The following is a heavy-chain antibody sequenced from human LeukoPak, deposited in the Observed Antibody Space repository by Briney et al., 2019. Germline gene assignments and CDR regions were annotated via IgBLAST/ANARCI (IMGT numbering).Heavy chain of an antibody. D-gene: IGHD3-10*01. V-gene: IGHV3-30*04. Sequence: PGRSLRLSCAASGFTFSSYAMHWFRQARGKGLEWVAVISYDGSNKYYADSVKGRFTISRDNSKNTLYLQMNSLRDEDTAVYYCAKDPGAHYYGSGSYRRGSYFDYWGQGTLVTVSS. CDR2: ISYDGSNK. CDR3: AKDPGAHYYGSGSYRRGSYFDY. CDR1: GFTFSSYA. J-gene: IGHJ4*02.